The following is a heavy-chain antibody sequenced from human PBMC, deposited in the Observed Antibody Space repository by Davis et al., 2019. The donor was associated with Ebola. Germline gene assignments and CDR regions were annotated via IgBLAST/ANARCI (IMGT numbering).Heavy chain of an antibody. D-gene: IGHD6-13*01. CDR3: ATLGKRSIAAAGTFDY. V-gene: IGHV3-23*01. CDR1: GFTFRSFA. Sequence: GESLKISCAASGFTFRSFAMTWVRQAPGRGLEWVSAISGSGESPYYADSVKGRFTISRDNAKNSLYLQMNSLRAEDTAVYYCATLGKRSIAAAGTFDYWGQGTLVTVSS. CDR2: ISGSGESP. J-gene: IGHJ4*02.